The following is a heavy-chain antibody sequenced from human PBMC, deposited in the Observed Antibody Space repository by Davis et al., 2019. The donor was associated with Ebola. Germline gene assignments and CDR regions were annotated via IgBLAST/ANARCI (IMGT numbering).Heavy chain of an antibody. CDR3: MRWSLYSGHDCDL. V-gene: IGHV3-21*01. Sequence: GESLKISCAASGFTFNSYSMNWVRQAPGKGLEWVSSISSSSSYIYYADSVKGRFTISRDNAKNSLYLQMNSLRAEDTAVYYCMRWSLYSGHDCDLWGQGTLVTVS. J-gene: IGHJ5*02. CDR1: GFTFNSYS. D-gene: IGHD1-26*01. CDR2: ISSSSSYI.